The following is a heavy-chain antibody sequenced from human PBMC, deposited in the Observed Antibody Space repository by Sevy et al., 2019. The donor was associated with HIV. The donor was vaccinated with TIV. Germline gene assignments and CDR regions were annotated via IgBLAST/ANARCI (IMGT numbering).Heavy chain of an antibody. CDR2: ISSSGSTI. J-gene: IGHJ4*02. D-gene: IGHD6-6*01. Sequence: GGSLRLSCAASGFTFSDYYMSWIRQAPGKGLEWVSYISSSGSTIYYADSVKGRFTISRDNAKNSLYLQMNSLRAEDTAVYYCARVQGSIAARPFSPDYWGQGTLVTVSS. V-gene: IGHV3-11*01. CDR3: ARVQGSIAARPFSPDY. CDR1: GFTFSDYY.